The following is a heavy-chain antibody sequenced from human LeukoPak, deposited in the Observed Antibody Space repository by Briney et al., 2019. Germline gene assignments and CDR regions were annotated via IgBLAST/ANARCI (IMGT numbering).Heavy chain of an antibody. J-gene: IGHJ4*02. CDR2: INPNTGGT. D-gene: IGHD6-19*01. Sequence: ASVKVSCKASGYTFTGYYIHWVRQAPGQGLEWMGWINPNTGGTNYAQKFQGWVTMTRDTSISTAYMELSRLTSDDTAVYYYARSSGWYDTDYWGQGTLVTVSS. CDR1: GYTFTGYY. V-gene: IGHV1-2*04. CDR3: ARSSGWYDTDY.